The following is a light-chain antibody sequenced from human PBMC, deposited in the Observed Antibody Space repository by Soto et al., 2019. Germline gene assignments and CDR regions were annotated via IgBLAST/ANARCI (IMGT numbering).Light chain of an antibody. CDR3: AAWDDSLNASFV. CDR1: NSNIGSFT. Sequence: QSVLTQPPSASGTPGQRVTISCSGSNSNIGSFTVNWYQQLPGTAPKLLIYGNNQRPSGVPDRFSGSKSGTSASLAISGLQSEDEADYYCAAWDDSLNASFVFGTGTKVTLL. CDR2: GNN. V-gene: IGLV1-44*01. J-gene: IGLJ1*01.